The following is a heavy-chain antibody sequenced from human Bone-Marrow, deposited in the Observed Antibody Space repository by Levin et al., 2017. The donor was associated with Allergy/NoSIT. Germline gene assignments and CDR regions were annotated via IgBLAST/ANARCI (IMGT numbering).Heavy chain of an antibody. CDR2: ISSSSSTI. V-gene: IGHV3-48*02. Sequence: ASVKVSCAPSGFTFSNYDMNWVRQAPGKGLEWVSFISSSSSTIYYADSVKGRFTISRDNAKNSLYLQMNSLRDEDTAVYYCARDPPGGYYHFDYWGQGTLVTVSS. D-gene: IGHD3-22*01. CDR1: GFTFSNYD. CDR3: ARDPPGGYYHFDY. J-gene: IGHJ4*02.